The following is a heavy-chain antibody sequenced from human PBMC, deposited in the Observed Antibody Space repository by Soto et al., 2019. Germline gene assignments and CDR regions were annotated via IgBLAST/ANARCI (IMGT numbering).Heavy chain of an antibody. CDR3: AKWANYYGSGSYYFPYNWFDP. V-gene: IGHV4-39*01. D-gene: IGHD3-10*01. J-gene: IGHJ5*02. Sequence: SETLSLTCTVSGGSISSGDYYWSWIRQPPGKGLEWIGSIYYSVSTYYNPSLKSRVTISVDTSKNQLSLKLNSVTAADTAVYYCAKWANYYGSGSYYFPYNWFDPWGQGTLVTVSS. CDR2: IYYSVST. CDR1: GGSISSGDYY.